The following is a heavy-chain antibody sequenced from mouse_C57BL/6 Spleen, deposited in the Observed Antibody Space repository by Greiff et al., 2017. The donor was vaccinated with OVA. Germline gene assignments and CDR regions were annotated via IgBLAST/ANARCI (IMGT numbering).Heavy chain of an antibody. D-gene: IGHD4-1*01. CDR3: ARKLGREYFDV. CDR1: GYTFTSYG. V-gene: IGHV1-81*01. CDR2: IYPRSGNT. Sequence: QVQLQQSGAELARPGASVKLSCKASGYTFTSYGISWVKQRTGQGLEWIGEIYPRSGNTYYNEKFKGKATLTADKSSSTAYMELRSLTSEDSAVYFCARKLGREYFDVWGTGTTVTVSS. J-gene: IGHJ1*03.